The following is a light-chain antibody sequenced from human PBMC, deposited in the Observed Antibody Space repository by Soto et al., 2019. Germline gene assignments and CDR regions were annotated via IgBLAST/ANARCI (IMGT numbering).Light chain of an antibody. Sequence: DIPMTQSPSTLSASVGDRVTITCRASQSISNWLAWYQQKPGKAPKLLIYDASSLESGVPSRFSGSGSGTEFTRTINSLQPDDVATYYCQQYNNYWTFGQGTKVEIK. J-gene: IGKJ1*01. V-gene: IGKV1-5*01. CDR1: QSISNW. CDR2: DAS. CDR3: QQYNNYWT.